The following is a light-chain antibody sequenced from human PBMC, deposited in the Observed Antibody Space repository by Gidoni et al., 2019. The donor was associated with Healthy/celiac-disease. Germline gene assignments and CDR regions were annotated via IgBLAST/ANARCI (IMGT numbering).Light chain of an antibody. Sequence: SVLTQPPSASGTPGTRVTISWSGTSSNIGSNFLYCHQLPPAAAPNLLIYNNNQRPSGPPDRSSASSSGTSAPLAISRLPAEDAADYYRAAWDDRLSAWEVFGGGTKLTVL. CDR3: AAWDDRLSAWEV. V-gene: IGLV1-47*01. CDR1: SSNIGSNF. J-gene: IGLJ2*01. CDR2: NNN.